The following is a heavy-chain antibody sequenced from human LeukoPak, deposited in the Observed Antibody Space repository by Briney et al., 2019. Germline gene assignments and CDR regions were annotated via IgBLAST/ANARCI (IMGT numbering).Heavy chain of an antibody. D-gene: IGHD3-22*01. J-gene: IGHJ4*02. CDR3: ARGNYYDSSGHHWDY. Sequence: GGSLRLSCAASGFTVSSNYMSWVRQAPGKGLEWVSVIYSGGSTYYADSVKGRFTISRDNSKNTLYLQMNSLRAEDTAVYYCARGNYYDSSGHHWDYWGQGTLVTVSS. CDR1: GFTVSSNY. V-gene: IGHV3-53*01. CDR2: IYSGGST.